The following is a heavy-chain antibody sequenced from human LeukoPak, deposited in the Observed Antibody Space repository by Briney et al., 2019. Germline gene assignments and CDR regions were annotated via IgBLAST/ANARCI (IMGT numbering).Heavy chain of an antibody. CDR2: IYTSGST. V-gene: IGHV4-61*02. CDR1: GGSISSGSCY. J-gene: IGHJ4*02. D-gene: IGHD4-17*01. CDR3: ARDLYGDLDY. Sequence: SETLSLTCTVPGGSISSGSCYWSWIRQPAGKGLEWIGRIYTSGSTNYSPSLKSRVTISVDTSKNQFSLKLSSVTAADTAVYYCARDLYGDLDYLGQGTLVTVSS.